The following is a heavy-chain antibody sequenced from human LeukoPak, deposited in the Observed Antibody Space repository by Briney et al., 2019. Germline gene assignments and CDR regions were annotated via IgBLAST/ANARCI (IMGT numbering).Heavy chain of an antibody. CDR1: GFTFSRYA. J-gene: IGHJ4*02. CDR2: ISGSGGST. V-gene: IGHV3-23*01. CDR3: AKGPRQQLVTRFDY. Sequence: GGSLRLSCAASGFTFSRYAMSWVRQAPGKGLESVSVISGSGGSTYYADSVKGRFTISRDNSKNTLFLQMNSQRAEDTAVYYCAKGPRQQLVTRFDYWGQGTLVTVSS. D-gene: IGHD6-13*01.